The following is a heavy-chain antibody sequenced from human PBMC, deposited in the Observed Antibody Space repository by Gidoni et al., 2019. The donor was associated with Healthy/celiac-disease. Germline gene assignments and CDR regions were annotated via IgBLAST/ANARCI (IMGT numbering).Heavy chain of an antibody. V-gene: IGHV1-2*02. CDR1: GYTFTGYY. D-gene: IGHD3-22*01. Sequence: QVQLVPSGAAVKKPGASVQVSCQASGYTFTGYYMHWVRQAPGQGLEWMGWINPNSGGTNYAQKCQGRVTMTRDTSISTAYMELSRLRSDDTAVYYCARDYVDYYDSSGYYPFDYWGQGTLVTVSS. CDR3: ARDYVDYYDSSGYYPFDY. CDR2: INPNSGGT. J-gene: IGHJ4*02.